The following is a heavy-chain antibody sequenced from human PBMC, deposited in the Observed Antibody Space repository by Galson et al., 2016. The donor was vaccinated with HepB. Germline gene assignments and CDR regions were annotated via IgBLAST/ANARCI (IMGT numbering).Heavy chain of an antibody. D-gene: IGHD3-9*01. Sequence: SLRLSCAGSGFIFSDQAMSWVRQAPGRGLEWVTFVWFDGWNKYYADSVKGRFTISRDNSKNTLYLQMNSLRVEDTAVYYCARSKDAYDILTGSFDHWGRGTLVTVSS. CDR1: GFIFSDQA. CDR2: VWFDGWNK. J-gene: IGHJ4*02. CDR3: ARSKDAYDILTGSFDH. V-gene: IGHV3-33*01.